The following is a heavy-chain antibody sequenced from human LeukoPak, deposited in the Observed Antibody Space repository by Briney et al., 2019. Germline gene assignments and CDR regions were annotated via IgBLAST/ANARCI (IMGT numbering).Heavy chain of an antibody. CDR2: IWYDGSNK. Sequence: GGSLRLSCAASGFTFSSYGMHWVRQAPGKGLEWVAVIWYDGSNKYYADSVKGRFTISRDNSKNTLYLQMNSLRAEDTAVYYCARGRPMIKYYFDYWGQGTLVTFSS. D-gene: IGHD3-22*01. J-gene: IGHJ4*02. CDR1: GFTFSSYG. CDR3: ARGRPMIKYYFDY. V-gene: IGHV3-33*01.